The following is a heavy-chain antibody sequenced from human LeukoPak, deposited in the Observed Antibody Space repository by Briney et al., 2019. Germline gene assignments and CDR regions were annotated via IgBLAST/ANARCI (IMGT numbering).Heavy chain of an antibody. CDR2: IYRGDSDT. V-gene: IGHV5-51*01. CDR3: ARRHYCSSTSCHDAFDI. D-gene: IGHD2-2*01. Sequence: GESLKISCKGSGYSFTSYWIGWVRQMPGKGLEWKGIIYRGDSDTKYSPSFQGQVTISADKSISTAYLQWSSLKASDTAMYYCARRHYCSSTSCHDAFDIWGQGTMVTVSS. CDR1: GYSFTSYW. J-gene: IGHJ3*02.